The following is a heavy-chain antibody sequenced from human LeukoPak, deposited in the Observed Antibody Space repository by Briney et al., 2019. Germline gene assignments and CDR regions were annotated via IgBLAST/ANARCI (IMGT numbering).Heavy chain of an antibody. CDR2: ISSSGSTI. CDR1: GFSFSDYY. V-gene: IGHV3-11*04. D-gene: IGHD3-10*01. Sequence: GGSLRLSCVASGFSFSDYYMSWIRQAPGKGLEWVSYISSSGSTIYYADSVKGRFTISRDNAKNSLYLQMNGLRAEDTAVYYCARGRSITLLRGVAMSDGFDIWGQGAMVTVSS. J-gene: IGHJ3*02. CDR3: ARGRSITLLRGVAMSDGFDI.